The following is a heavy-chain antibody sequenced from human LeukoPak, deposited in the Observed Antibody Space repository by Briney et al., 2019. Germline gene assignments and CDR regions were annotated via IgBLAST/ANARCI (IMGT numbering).Heavy chain of an antibody. V-gene: IGHV4-61*02. CDR2: IYTSGST. CDR1: GGSISSGSYY. D-gene: IGHD6-13*01. CDR3: ARDLSRLDSSSWSKAFDI. J-gene: IGHJ3*02. Sequence: SQTLSLTCTVSGGSISSGSYYWSWIRQPAGKGLEWIGRIYTSGSTNYNPSLKSRVTISVDTSKNQFSLKLSSVTAADTAVYYCARDLSRLDSSSWSKAFDIWGQGTMVTVSS.